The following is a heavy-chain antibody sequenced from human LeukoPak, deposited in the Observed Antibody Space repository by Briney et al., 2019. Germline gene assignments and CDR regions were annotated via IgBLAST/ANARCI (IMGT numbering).Heavy chain of an antibody. CDR3: ARLRCSGGDCYPNWFDP. D-gene: IGHD2-21*02. Sequence: SETLSLTCAVYGGSFSVYYWSWIRQSPGKGLEWIGEINHSGSTNYNPSLKSRVTISVDTSKNQFSLKLRSVTAADTALYYCARLRCSGGDCYPNWFDPWGQGTLVTVSS. CDR2: INHSGST. J-gene: IGHJ5*02. V-gene: IGHV4-34*01. CDR1: GGSFSVYY.